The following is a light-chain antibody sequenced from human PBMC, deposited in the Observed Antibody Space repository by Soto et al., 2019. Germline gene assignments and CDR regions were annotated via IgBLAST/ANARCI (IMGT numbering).Light chain of an antibody. CDR2: GAS. Sequence: IVLTQSPATLSLSPGERATLSCTASQHVTTTYIAWYQQKFGQAPRLLIYGASTRATGTPDRFTGGGFGPDFTLAISRVEPDDFAVYYCQQYDSSFTFGGGTKVEMK. CDR3: QQYDSSFT. J-gene: IGKJ4*01. V-gene: IGKV3-20*01. CDR1: QHVTTTY.